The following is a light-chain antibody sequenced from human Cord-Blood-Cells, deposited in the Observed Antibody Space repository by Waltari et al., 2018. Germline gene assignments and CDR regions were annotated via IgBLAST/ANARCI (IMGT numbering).Light chain of an antibody. V-gene: IGLV2-14*03. CDR1: SHSGGGSNY. Sequence: QSALTQPPSVTRSPGPSITISCPGPSHSGGGSNYVSWYQHHPGKAPKLMIYDVSNRPSGGSNRFSGSKSGNTASLTISGLQAEDEADYYCSSYTSSSTVVFGGGTKLTVL. CDR3: SSYTSSSTVV. CDR2: DVS. J-gene: IGLJ2*01.